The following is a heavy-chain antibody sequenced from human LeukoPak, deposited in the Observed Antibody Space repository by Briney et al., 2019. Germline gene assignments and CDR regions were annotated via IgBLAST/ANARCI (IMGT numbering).Heavy chain of an antibody. V-gene: IGHV4-34*01. J-gene: IGHJ5*02. Sequence: PSETLSLTCAVYGGSFSGYYWSWIRQPPGKGLEWIGEINHSGSTNYNPSLKSRVTISIDTSKNQFSLKLSSVTAADTAVYYCARGLFSSTSRYDWFDHWGQGTLVTVSS. CDR1: GGSFSGYY. CDR2: INHSGST. CDR3: ARGLFSSTSRYDWFDH. D-gene: IGHD2-2*01.